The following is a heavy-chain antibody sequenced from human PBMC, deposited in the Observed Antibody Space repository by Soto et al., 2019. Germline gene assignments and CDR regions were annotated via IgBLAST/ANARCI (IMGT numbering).Heavy chain of an antibody. V-gene: IGHV1-69*13. CDR1: GGTFSSYA. Sequence: SVKVSCKXSGGTFSSYAISWVRQAPGQGLEWMGGIIPIFGTANYAQKFQGRVTITADESTSTAYMELSSLRSEDTAVYYCARAERSYYYDSSGYYNWFDPWGQGTLVTVSS. CDR3: ARAERSYYYDSSGYYNWFDP. J-gene: IGHJ5*02. CDR2: IIPIFGTA. D-gene: IGHD3-22*01.